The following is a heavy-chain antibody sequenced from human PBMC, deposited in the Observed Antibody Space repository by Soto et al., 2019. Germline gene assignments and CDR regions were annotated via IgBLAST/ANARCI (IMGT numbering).Heavy chain of an antibody. J-gene: IGHJ4*02. D-gene: IGHD2-2*01. CDR1: GGSISSGGYY. V-gene: IGHV4-31*03. CDR2: IYYSGST. Sequence: SETLSLTCTVSGGSISSGGYYWSWIRQHPGKGLEWIGYIYYSGSTYYNPSLKSRVTISVDTSKNQFSLKLSSVTAADTAVYYCAIVSTSCYAVDYWGQGTLVTVSS. CDR3: AIVSTSCYAVDY.